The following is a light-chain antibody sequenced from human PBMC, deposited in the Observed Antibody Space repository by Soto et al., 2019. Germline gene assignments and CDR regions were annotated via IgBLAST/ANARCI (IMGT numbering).Light chain of an antibody. CDR3: QQYYSYPYT. V-gene: IGKV1-8*01. CDR1: QGISSY. CDR2: AAS. J-gene: IGKJ2*01. Sequence: AIRMTQSPSSLSASTGDRVTITCRASQGISSYLAWYQQKPGKAPKLLIYAASTLQSGVPSRFSGSGSGTDFTLTISCLQYEDFETYYCQQYYSYPYTFGPGTKVDIK.